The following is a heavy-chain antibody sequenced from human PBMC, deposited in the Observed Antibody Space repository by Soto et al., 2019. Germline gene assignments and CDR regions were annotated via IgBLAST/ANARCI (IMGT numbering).Heavy chain of an antibody. V-gene: IGHV1-69*04. D-gene: IGHD1-7*01. CDR1: GGTFSSYT. Sequence: SVKVSCKASGGTFSSYTISWVRQAPGQGLEWMGRIIPILGIANYAQKFQGRVTITADKSTSTAYMELSSLRSEDTAVYYCVRDADLSGTERWFDPWGQGTLVTVSS. J-gene: IGHJ5*02. CDR3: VRDADLSGTERWFDP. CDR2: IIPILGIA.